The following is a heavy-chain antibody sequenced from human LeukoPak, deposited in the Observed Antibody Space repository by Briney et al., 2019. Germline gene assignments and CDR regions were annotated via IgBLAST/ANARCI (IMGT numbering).Heavy chain of an antibody. CDR1: GGSISSYY. D-gene: IGHD1-14*01. V-gene: IGHV4-59*08. Sequence: PSETLSLTCTVSGGSISSYYWSWIRQPPGKGLEWIGYIYYSGSTNYNPSLKSRVTISVDTSKNQFSRPLRTVTAADTAVYYCVTLTAHDYWGQGTLVTVSS. CDR3: VTLTAHDY. CDR2: IYYSGST. J-gene: IGHJ4*02.